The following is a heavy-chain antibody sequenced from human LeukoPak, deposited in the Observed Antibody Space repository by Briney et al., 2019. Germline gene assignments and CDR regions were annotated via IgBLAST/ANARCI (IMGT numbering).Heavy chain of an antibody. CDR1: GFTFSSYG. CDR2: IRYDGSNK. V-gene: IGHV3-30*02. CDR3: AKLRTYGSGSYSLDY. D-gene: IGHD3-10*01. J-gene: IGHJ4*02. Sequence: GGSLRLSCAAPGFTFSSYGMHWVRQAPGKGLEWVAFIRYDGSNKYYADSVKGRFTISRDNSKNTLYLQMNSLRAEDTAVYYCAKLRTYGSGSYSLDYWGQGTLVTVSS.